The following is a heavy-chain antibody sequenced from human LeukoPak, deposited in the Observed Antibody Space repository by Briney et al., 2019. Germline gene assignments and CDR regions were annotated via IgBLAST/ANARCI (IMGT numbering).Heavy chain of an antibody. V-gene: IGHV1-46*01. J-gene: IGHJ5*02. D-gene: IGHD6-13*01. CDR1: GYTFTSYY. Sequence: ASVKVSCKASGYTFTSYYMHWVRQAPGQGLEWMGIINPSGGNTSYAQKFQGRVTMTRDTSTSTVYMELSSLRSEDTAVYYCARALGYSSSWANWFDPWGQGTLVTVSS. CDR3: ARALGYSSSWANWFDP. CDR2: INPSGGNT.